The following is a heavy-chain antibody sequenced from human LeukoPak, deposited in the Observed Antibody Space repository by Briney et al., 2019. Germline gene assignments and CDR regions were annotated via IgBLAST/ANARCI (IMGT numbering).Heavy chain of an antibody. CDR3: AREMGATAGAHIDY. J-gene: IGHJ4*02. V-gene: IGHV1-46*04. CDR1: GYTFTSYY. Sequence: GASVKVSCKASGYTFTSYYMHWVRRAPGQGLEWMGIINPSDGSTTDTGKLQGRVTMTRDTSTSTLYMEVSSLRSEDTAVYYCAREMGATAGAHIDYWGQGTLVTVSS. D-gene: IGHD6-13*01. CDR2: INPSDGST.